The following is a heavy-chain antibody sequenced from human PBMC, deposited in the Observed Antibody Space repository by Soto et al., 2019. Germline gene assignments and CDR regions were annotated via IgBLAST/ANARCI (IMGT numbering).Heavy chain of an antibody. J-gene: IGHJ4*02. CDR2: ISSSGSTI. CDR1: GFAFGDPY. CDR3: ARGGASVTTPFDY. Sequence: QVQLVESGGGLVKPGGSLRLSCAASGFAFGDPYMSWIRQAPGKRLEWISYISSSGSTIYYADSVKGRYTISRDNAKKSLYLQMDPLTADDTAVYYCARGGASVTTPFDYWGQGSQVTVSS. D-gene: IGHD4-17*01. V-gene: IGHV3-11*01.